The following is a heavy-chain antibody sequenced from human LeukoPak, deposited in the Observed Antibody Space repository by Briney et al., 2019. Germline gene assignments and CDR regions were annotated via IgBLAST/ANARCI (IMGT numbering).Heavy chain of an antibody. CDR1: GFTFSTYT. CDR3: AKDNSGSYYSLDY. V-gene: IGHV3-30*02. CDR2: IRYDGSNK. Sequence: SGGSLRFSCTASGFTFSTYTMHWVRQAPGKGLEWVAFIRYDGSNKYYADSVKGRFTISRDNSKNTLYLQMNSLRAEDTAVYYCAKDNSGSYYSLDYWGQGTLVTVSS. D-gene: IGHD1-26*01. J-gene: IGHJ4*02.